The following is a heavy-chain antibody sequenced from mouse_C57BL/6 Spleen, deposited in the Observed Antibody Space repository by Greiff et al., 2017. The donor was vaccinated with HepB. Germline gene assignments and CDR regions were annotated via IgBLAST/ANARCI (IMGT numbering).Heavy chain of an antibody. D-gene: IGHD2-3*01. CDR1: GYTFTEYT. V-gene: IGHV1-62-2*01. CDR3: ARHEGPYDGYYNYAMDY. J-gene: IGHJ4*01. Sequence: QVQLQQSGAELVKPGASVKLSCKASGYTFTEYTIHWVKQRSGQGLEWIGWFYPGSGSIKYNEKFKDKATLTADKSSSTVYMELSRLTSEDSAVYFCARHEGPYDGYYNYAMDYWGQGTSGTVSS. CDR2: FYPGSGSI.